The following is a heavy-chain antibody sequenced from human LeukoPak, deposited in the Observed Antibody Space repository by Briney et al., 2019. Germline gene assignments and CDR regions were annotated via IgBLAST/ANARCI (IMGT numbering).Heavy chain of an antibody. CDR1: GGTFSSYA. CDR3: ARDPGLLWYFDL. Sequence: ASVKVSCKASGGTFSSYAISWVRQAPGQGLEWMGRIIPIFGTANYEQKFQGRVTITTDESTSTAYMELSSLRSEDTAVYYCARDPGLLWYFDLWGRGTLVTVSS. CDR2: IIPIFGTA. D-gene: IGHD2-15*01. J-gene: IGHJ2*01. V-gene: IGHV1-69*05.